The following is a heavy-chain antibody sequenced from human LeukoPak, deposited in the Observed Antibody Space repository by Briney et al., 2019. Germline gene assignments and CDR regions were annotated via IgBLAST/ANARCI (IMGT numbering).Heavy chain of an antibody. V-gene: IGHV3-48*02. CDR1: GFTFSIYS. CDR3: ARDSPYGDYPFDY. CDR2: ITSSSITI. D-gene: IGHD4-17*01. J-gene: IGHJ4*02. Sequence: GGSLRLSCAASGFTFSIYSMNWVRQAPGKGLEWVSYITSSSITIYYADSVKGRFTTSRDNAKNSLYLQMNSLRDEDTAVYYCARDSPYGDYPFDYWGQGTLVTVSS.